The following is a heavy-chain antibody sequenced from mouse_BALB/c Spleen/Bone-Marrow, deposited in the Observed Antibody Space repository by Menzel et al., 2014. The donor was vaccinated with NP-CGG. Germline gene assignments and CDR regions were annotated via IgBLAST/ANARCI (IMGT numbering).Heavy chain of an antibody. CDR1: GFTFSSYA. CDR3: TRHGITRLLDY. V-gene: IGHV5-9-3*01. D-gene: IGHD2-4*01. Sequence: EVKLVESGGGLVKPGGSLKLSCAASGFTFSSYAMSWVRQTPEKRLEWVATISSGGSYTYYPDSVKGRFTISRDNAKNPLFLQMRRLRSEDTAMYYCTRHGITRLLDYWGQGTTLTVSS. J-gene: IGHJ2*01. CDR2: ISSGGSYT.